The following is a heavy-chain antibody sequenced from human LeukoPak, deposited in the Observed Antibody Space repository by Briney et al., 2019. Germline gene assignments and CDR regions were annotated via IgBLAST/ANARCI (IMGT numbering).Heavy chain of an antibody. CDR1: GYTFTSYD. CDR2: MNPNSGIT. D-gene: IGHD5-24*01. CDR3: ARDTRDGYKFAYCDL. V-gene: IGHV1-8*02. Sequence: ASVKLSCKASGYTFTSYDINWVRQATGPGLEGMGWMNPNSGITGYAQKFQRRVTITSTTSISTAYIELSRLISEDPAVYYCARDTRDGYKFAYCDLWGRGTLVTVSS. J-gene: IGHJ2*01.